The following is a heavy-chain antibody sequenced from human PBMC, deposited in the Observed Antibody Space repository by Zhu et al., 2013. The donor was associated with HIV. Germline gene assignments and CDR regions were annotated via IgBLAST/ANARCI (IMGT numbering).Heavy chain of an antibody. D-gene: IGHD1-7*01. CDR2: INAGNGNT. CDR1: GYTFTSYA. CDR3: ARNHLTGTTGSLDY. Sequence: QVQLVQSGAEVKKPGASVKVSCKASGYTFTSYAMHWVRQAPGQRLEWMGWINAGNGNTKYSQKFQGRVTITRDTSASTAYMELSSLRSEDTAVYYCARNHLTGTTGSLDYWGQGTLVTVSS. V-gene: IGHV1-3*01. J-gene: IGHJ4*02.